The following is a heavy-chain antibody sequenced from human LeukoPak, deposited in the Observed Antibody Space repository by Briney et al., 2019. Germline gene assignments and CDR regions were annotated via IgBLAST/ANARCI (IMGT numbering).Heavy chain of an antibody. CDR2: IYSDEDT. CDR1: GFTVSSNY. V-gene: IGHV3-53*01. Sequence: GGSLRLSCAASGFTVSSNYMSWVRQAPGKGLEWVSIIYSDEDTYYADSVKGRFAISRDNSKNMVYLQMNSLRAEDTATYYRARDPEWSGGYWGQGTLVTVSS. D-gene: IGHD3-3*01. CDR3: ARDPEWSGGY. J-gene: IGHJ4*02.